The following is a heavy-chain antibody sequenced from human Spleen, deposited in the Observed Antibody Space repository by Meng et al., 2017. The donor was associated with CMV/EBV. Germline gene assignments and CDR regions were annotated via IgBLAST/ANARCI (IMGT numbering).Heavy chain of an antibody. D-gene: IGHD1-14*01. Sequence: CTGSGGYVSSGSYYWSWIRQPPGKGLEWIGYIYYSGSTNYNSSLKSRVTISVDTSKNQFSLKLSSVTAADTAVYYCTRDLGIRYWFDPWGQGTLVIVSS. V-gene: IGHV4-61*01. CDR3: TRDLGIRYWFDP. CDR2: IYYSGST. J-gene: IGHJ5*02. CDR1: GGYVSSGSYY.